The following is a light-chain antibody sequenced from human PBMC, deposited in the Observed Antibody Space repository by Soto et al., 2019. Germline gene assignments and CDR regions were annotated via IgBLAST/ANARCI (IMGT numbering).Light chain of an antibody. V-gene: IGLV2-14*01. CDR3: ASYTSSSTRV. CDR1: NSDVGGYNF. Sequence: QSVLAQPASVSGSPGQSITISCTGTNSDVGGYNFVSWYQQHPGKAPKLLIYEVSNRPSGVSNRFSGSKSGYTASLTITGLQPEDEADYYCASYTSSSTRVFGAGTQLTVL. J-gene: IGLJ7*01. CDR2: EVS.